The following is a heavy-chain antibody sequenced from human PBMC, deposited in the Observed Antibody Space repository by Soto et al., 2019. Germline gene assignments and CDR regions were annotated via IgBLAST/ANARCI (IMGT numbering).Heavy chain of an antibody. CDR3: ARVSSWLVAQKFDY. Sequence: SLRLSCAASGFSFSSFWMSWVRQAPGKGLEWVANIKQDGSEKYYVDSVKGRFTISRDNAKNSLFLQMNSLRAEDTAVYYCARVSSWLVAQKFDYWGQGTLVTVSS. D-gene: IGHD2-2*01. V-gene: IGHV3-7*01. J-gene: IGHJ4*02. CDR1: GFSFSSFW. CDR2: IKQDGSEK.